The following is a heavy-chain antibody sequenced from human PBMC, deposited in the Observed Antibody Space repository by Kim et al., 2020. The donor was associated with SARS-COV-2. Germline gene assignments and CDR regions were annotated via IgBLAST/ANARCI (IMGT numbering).Heavy chain of an antibody. Sequence: ASVKVSCKASGYTFTSYGISWVRQAPGQGLEWMGWISAYNGNTNYAQKLQGRVTMTTDTSTSTAYMELRSLRSDDTAVYYCASHEYYYGSGSRDAYYYYYGMEVWGQGTTVTVSS. CDR3: ASHEYYYGSGSRDAYYYYYGMEV. D-gene: IGHD3-10*01. CDR2: ISAYNGNT. J-gene: IGHJ6*02. CDR1: GYTFTSYG. V-gene: IGHV1-18*01.